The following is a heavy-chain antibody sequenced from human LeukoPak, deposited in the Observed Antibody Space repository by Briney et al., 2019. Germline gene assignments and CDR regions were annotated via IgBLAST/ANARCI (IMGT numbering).Heavy chain of an antibody. D-gene: IGHD4-17*01. CDR2: IYYSGST. CDR1: GGSISSYY. CDR3: ARGLDDYGDPLSYYYYYMDV. Sequence: SETLSLTCTVSGGSISSYYWSWIRQPPGKGLEWIGYIYYSGSTNYNPSLKSRVTISVDTSKNQFSLKLSSVTAADTAVYYCARGLDDYGDPLSYYYYYMDVRGKGTTVTVSS. V-gene: IGHV4-59*01. J-gene: IGHJ6*03.